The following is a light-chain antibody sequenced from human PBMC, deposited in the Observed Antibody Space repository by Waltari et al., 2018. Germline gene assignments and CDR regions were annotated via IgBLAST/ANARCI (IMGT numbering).Light chain of an antibody. CDR1: ILTIYY. Sequence: SFELTQDPAVSVALGQTVRITCPGDILTIYYGSWSRQKPGQAPEIVIYGKNNRPSGSPDRFPASSSRNTASLIITGAQAENEADYYYTSRDMGGYVGVGSGTRLTVL. CDR3: TSRDMGGYVG. J-gene: IGLJ2*01. V-gene: IGLV3-19*01. CDR2: GKN.